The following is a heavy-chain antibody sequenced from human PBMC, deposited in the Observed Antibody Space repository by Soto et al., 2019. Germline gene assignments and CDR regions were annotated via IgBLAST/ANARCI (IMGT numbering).Heavy chain of an antibody. J-gene: IGHJ5*02. CDR3: ARQRFYGSGSPPAWLDP. D-gene: IGHD3-10*01. CDR1: DDSISSSDYY. V-gene: IGHV4-39*01. Sequence: TSETLSLTCTVSDDSISSSDYYWGWIRQPPGKGLEWIGSIYYSGSTYYNPSLRGRVTISVDMSKNQFSLKLNSVTAADTAVYYCARQRFYGSGSPPAWLDPWGQGTLVTVSS. CDR2: IYYSGST.